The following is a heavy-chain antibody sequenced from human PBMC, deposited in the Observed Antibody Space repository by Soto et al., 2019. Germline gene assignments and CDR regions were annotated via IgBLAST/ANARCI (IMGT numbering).Heavy chain of an antibody. Sequence: EVQLLESGGGLVQPGGSLRLSCAASGFTFSSYAMSWVRQAPGKGLEWVSAISGSGGSTYYADSVKGRFTISRDNSKNTLYLQMNSLRAEDTAVYYCAKEEGVRDGYNWVGYASPYDAFDIWGQGTMVTVSS. CDR1: GFTFSSYA. CDR2: ISGSGGST. V-gene: IGHV3-23*01. J-gene: IGHJ3*02. D-gene: IGHD5-12*01. CDR3: AKEEGVRDGYNWVGYASPYDAFDI.